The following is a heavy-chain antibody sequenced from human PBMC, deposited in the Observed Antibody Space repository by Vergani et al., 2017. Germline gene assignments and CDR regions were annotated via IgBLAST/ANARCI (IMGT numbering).Heavy chain of an antibody. V-gene: IGHV3-73*02. J-gene: IGHJ4*02. CDR2: IRDKAYNYAT. CDR3: YREGR. Sequence: EVHLVESGGGLVQPGESLKLSCATSGLPFSDSAIHWVRQTAGKGLEWIGRIRDKAYNYATVYAVSVKGRFTISRDDSKSTVYLQMNSLKIEDTAIYYCYREGRWGQGTLVIVSS. CDR1: GLPFSDSA. D-gene: IGHD4-11*01.